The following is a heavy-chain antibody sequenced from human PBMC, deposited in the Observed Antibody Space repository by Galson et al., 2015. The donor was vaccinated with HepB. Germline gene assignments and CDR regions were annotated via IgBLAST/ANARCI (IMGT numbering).Heavy chain of an antibody. V-gene: IGHV3-30*02. CDR1: GFTFSSYG. J-gene: IGHJ5*02. D-gene: IGHD6-13*01. CDR2: IRYDGSNK. CDR3: AKVPGIAAAGNWFDP. Sequence: SLRLSCAASGFTFSSYGMHWVRQAPGKGLEWVAFIRYDGSNKYYADSVKGRFTISRDNSKNTLYLQMNSLRAEDTAVYYCAKVPGIAAAGNWFDPWGQGTLVTVSS.